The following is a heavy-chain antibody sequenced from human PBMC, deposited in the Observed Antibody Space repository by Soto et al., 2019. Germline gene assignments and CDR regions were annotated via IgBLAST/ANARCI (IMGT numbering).Heavy chain of an antibody. V-gene: IGHV3-23*01. D-gene: IGHD1-26*01. J-gene: IGHJ5*02. CDR2: ISGSGGST. CDR3: AKERVGATKWFDP. Sequence: GESLKISCAASGFTFSSYAMSWVRQAPGKGLEWVSAISGSGGSTYYADSVKGRFTISRDNSKNTLYLQMNSLRAEDTAVYYCAKERVGATKWFDPWGQGTLVTVSS. CDR1: GFTFSSYA.